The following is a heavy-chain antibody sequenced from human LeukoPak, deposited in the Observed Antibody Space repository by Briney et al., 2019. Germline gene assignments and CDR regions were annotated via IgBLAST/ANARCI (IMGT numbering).Heavy chain of an antibody. CDR2: ISGSGGST. Sequence: GGSLRLSCSASGFTFSSYAMRCLRQAPGGGLEWVSAISGSGGSTYYADSVKGRFTISRDNSKNILYLQMNSLRAEDTAVYYCAKEVYGYSYGYDYWGEGTLVTVSS. J-gene: IGHJ4*02. CDR1: GFTFSSYA. V-gene: IGHV3-23*01. CDR3: AKEVYGYSYGYDY. D-gene: IGHD5-18*01.